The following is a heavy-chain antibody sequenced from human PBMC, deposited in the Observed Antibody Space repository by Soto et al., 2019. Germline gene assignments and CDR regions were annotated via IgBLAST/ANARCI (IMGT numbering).Heavy chain of an antibody. Sequence: QVQLVQSGAEVKKPGSSVKVSCKASGGTFSSYTISWVRQAPGQGLEWMGRIIPILGIANYAQKFQGRVTITADKSTSTAYMELSSLRSDDTVVYYCAIQEDSSADYWGQGTLVTVSS. CDR1: GGTFSSYT. J-gene: IGHJ4*02. V-gene: IGHV1-69*02. CDR3: AIQEDSSADY. CDR2: IIPILGIA. D-gene: IGHD6-19*01.